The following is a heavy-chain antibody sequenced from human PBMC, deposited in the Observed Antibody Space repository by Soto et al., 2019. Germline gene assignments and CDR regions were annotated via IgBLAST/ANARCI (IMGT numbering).Heavy chain of an antibody. V-gene: IGHV4-61*01. Sequence: PSETLSLTCAFSCASVISPNYYWSWIRQPPGKGLEWIGYIYHSGSTHYNPSLKSRVTVSLDTSKNQFSLKLSSVTAADTAVFYCASFWLSDYHFDYWGQGTLVTVSS. D-gene: IGHD3-3*01. CDR1: CASVISPNYY. CDR3: ASFWLSDYHFDY. CDR2: IYHSGST. J-gene: IGHJ4*02.